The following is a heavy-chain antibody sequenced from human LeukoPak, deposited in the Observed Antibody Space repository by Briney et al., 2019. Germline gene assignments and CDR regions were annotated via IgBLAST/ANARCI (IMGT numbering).Heavy chain of an antibody. CDR3: ARGDSSSWEYYFDY. CDR1: GGSISSYY. J-gene: IGHJ4*02. D-gene: IGHD6-13*01. Sequence: SETLSLTCTVAGGSISSYYWSWIRQPPGKGLEWLGYIYYSGSTNYNPSLKSRVTISVDTSKNQFSLKLSSVTAADTAVYYCARGDSSSWEYYFDYWGQGTLVTVSP. V-gene: IGHV4-59*01. CDR2: IYYSGST.